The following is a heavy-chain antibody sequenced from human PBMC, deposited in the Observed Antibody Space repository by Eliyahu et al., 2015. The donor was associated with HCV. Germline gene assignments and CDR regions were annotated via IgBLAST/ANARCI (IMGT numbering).Heavy chain of an antibody. J-gene: IGHJ4*02. D-gene: IGHD6-19*01. Sequence: QVQLQESGPGLVKPSETLSLTCTVTGDSISDSTYYWAWIRQPPGKGLGWIGNIXYSGSTYYSPPLKSRITISVDTSKNQVSLRMRSVTAADTAVYFCARPSGTAVAQAQFDYWGQGTPVTVSS. CDR3: ARPSGTAVAQAQFDY. V-gene: IGHV4-39*01. CDR1: GDSISDSTYY. CDR2: IXYSGST.